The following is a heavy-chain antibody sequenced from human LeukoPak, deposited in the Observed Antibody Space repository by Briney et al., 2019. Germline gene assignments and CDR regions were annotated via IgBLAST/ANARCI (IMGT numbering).Heavy chain of an antibody. CDR3: ARGRYVTTRGGAAAGFLDY. V-gene: IGHV4-34*01. CDR1: GGSFSGHY. Sequence: SETLSLTCAVYGGSFSGHYWNWIRQPPGKGLEWIGEINHGGSTNYNPSLKSRVTISVDTSQKQFSLRLSSVTAADTAVYYCARGRYVTTRGGAAAGFLDYWGQGTLVTVST. J-gene: IGHJ4*02. D-gene: IGHD6-13*01. CDR2: INHGGST.